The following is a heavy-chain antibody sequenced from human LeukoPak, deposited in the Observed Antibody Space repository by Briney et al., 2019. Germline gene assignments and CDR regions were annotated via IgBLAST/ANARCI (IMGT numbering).Heavy chain of an antibody. CDR2: IYSSGST. CDR3: ARDGIPAARKGYYYYYGMDV. V-gene: IGHV4-4*07. D-gene: IGHD6-13*01. J-gene: IGHJ6*02. CDR1: GGSISSYY. Sequence: SETLSLTCTVSGGSISSYYWSWIRQPAGKGLEWIGRIYSSGSTNYNPSIKSRVTLSVDTSKNQFSLTVSSVTAADTAVYYCARDGIPAARKGYYYYYGMDVWGQGTTVTVSS.